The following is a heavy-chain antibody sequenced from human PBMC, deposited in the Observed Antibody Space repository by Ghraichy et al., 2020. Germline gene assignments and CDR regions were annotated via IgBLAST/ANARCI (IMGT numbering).Heavy chain of an antibody. CDR3: AREWWLRLGGFDY. CDR2: INHSGST. V-gene: IGHV4-34*01. Sequence: SETLSLTCAVYGGSFSGYYWSWIRQPPGKGLEWIGEINHSGSTNYNPSLKSRVTISVDTSKNQFSLKLSSVTAADTAVYYCAREWWLRLGGFDYWGQGTLVTVSS. J-gene: IGHJ4*02. D-gene: IGHD5-12*01. CDR1: GGSFSGYY.